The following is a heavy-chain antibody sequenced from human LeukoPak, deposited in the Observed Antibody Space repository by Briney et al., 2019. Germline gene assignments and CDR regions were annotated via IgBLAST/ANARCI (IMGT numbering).Heavy chain of an antibody. CDR3: AQTNSAMYHFDY. J-gene: IGHJ4*02. D-gene: IGHD5-18*01. CDR2: ISYDGSNE. V-gene: IGHV3-30*04. CDR1: GFTFSSYV. Sequence: AEGSLRLSCAASGFTFSSYVMHWVRQAPGKGLEWVAIISYDGSNEYYADSVKGRFTISRDNSKNTLYLQMNSLRAEDTAVYYCAQTNSAMYHFDYWGQGTLVTVSS.